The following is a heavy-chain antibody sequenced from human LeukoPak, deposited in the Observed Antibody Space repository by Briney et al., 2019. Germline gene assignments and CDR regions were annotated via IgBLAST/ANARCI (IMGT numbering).Heavy chain of an antibody. J-gene: IGHJ3*02. Sequence: ASVKVSCKASGYTFTGYYMHWVRQAPGQGLEWMGIINPSGGSTSYAQKFQGRVTMTRDTSTSTVYMELSSLRSEDTAVYYCARDGQDSGSYGGAFDIWGQGTMVTVSS. D-gene: IGHD1-26*01. CDR1: GYTFTGYY. CDR2: INPSGGST. CDR3: ARDGQDSGSYGGAFDI. V-gene: IGHV1-46*01.